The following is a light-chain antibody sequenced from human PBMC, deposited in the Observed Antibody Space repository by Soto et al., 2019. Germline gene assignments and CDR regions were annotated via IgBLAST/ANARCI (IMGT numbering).Light chain of an antibody. CDR3: QQCNNWPWT. J-gene: IGKJ1*01. Sequence: TQFPGTLSASPGERVILSCRASQSVRGDLAWFQQKPGRSPRLLIYGTSTRASGVPDRFSGSGSGTDFTLTINGLQSEDFAVYFCQQCNNWPWTFGPGTTVE. CDR1: QSVRGD. V-gene: IGKV3-15*01. CDR2: GTS.